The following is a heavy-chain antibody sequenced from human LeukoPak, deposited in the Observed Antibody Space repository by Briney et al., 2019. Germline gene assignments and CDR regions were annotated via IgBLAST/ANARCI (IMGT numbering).Heavy chain of an antibody. CDR1: GFTVSSNY. V-gene: IGHV3-53*01. J-gene: IGHJ4*02. D-gene: IGHD3-16*01. CDR2: IYSGGST. Sequence: GGSLRLSCAASGFTVSSNYMSWVRQAPGKGPEWDSVIYSGGSTYYADSVKGRFTISRDNSKNTLYLQMNSLRGEDTGVYYCARGGGDGPFDYWGQGTLVTVSS. CDR3: ARGGGDGPFDY.